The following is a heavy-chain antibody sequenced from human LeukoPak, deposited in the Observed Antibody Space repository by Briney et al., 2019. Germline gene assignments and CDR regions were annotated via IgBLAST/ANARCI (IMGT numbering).Heavy chain of an antibody. D-gene: IGHD4-17*01. CDR2: IYTSGST. CDR1: GGSISSGSYY. CDR3: ARDQGYGDPGY. J-gene: IGHJ4*02. Sequence: PSETLSLTCTVSGGSISSGSYYWSWIRQPAGKGLEWIGRIYTSGSTNYNPSLKSRVTKSVDTSKNQFSLKLSSVTAADTAVYYCARDQGYGDPGYWGQGTLVTVSS. V-gene: IGHV4-61*02.